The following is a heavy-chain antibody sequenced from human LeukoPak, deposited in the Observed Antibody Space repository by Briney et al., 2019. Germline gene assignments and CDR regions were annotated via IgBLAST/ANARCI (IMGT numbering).Heavy chain of an antibody. CDR1: GFTFDDYA. Sequence: GGSLRLSCAASGFTFDDYAMHWVRQAPGKGLEWVSSISWNSGNIDYADSVRGRFTISRDNAKNSLYLQMNSLRAEDTAVYYCARDRVPDYWGQGTLVTVSS. D-gene: IGHD2-2*01. CDR2: ISWNSGNI. CDR3: ARDRVPDY. V-gene: IGHV3-9*01. J-gene: IGHJ4*02.